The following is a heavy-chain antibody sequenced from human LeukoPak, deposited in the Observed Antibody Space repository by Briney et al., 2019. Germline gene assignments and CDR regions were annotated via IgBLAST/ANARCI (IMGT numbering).Heavy chain of an antibody. J-gene: IGHJ5*02. V-gene: IGHV1-2*06. CDR2: VNPNNGVP. D-gene: IGHD2-2*01. CDR3: AREVGYSSSYYGRFDP. CDR1: GYTFTGYY. Sequence: RASVKVSCKASGYTFTGYYMHWVRQAPGQGLEWMGRVNPNNGVPNYAQQFQGRVTMTRDTAISTFYMELSSLRSDDTAVYFCAREVGYSSSYYGRFDPWGQGTLVIVSS.